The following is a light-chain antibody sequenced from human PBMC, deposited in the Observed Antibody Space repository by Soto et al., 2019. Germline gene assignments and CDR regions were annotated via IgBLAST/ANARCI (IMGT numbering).Light chain of an antibody. CDR2: GAS. CDR1: QSVSSN. J-gene: IGKJ4*01. Sequence: EIVMTQSPVTLSVSPGERATLSCRASQSVSSNVAWYQQKLGQSPRLLIYGASTRATGIPARFSGSGSGTDFTLTISSLQSEDFAVYFCQQYQNWPLAFGGGTKVEI. V-gene: IGKV3-15*01. CDR3: QQYQNWPLA.